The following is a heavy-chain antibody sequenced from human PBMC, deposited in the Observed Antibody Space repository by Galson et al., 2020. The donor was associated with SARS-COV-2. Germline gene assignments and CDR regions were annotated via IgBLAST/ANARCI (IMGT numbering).Heavy chain of an antibody. CDR1: GFTFSNYA. V-gene: IGHV3-23*01. D-gene: IGHD3-22*01. Sequence: GGSLRLSCAASGFTFSNYAMSWVRQAPGKGLEWVSSISGSGDSTYYADSVKGRFTISRDNSKKTLYLQMNILRAGDTAVYFCAKGFTMIVPGWSYFDYWGQGTLVTVSS. J-gene: IGHJ4*02. CDR2: ISGSGDST. CDR3: AKGFTMIVPGWSYFDY.